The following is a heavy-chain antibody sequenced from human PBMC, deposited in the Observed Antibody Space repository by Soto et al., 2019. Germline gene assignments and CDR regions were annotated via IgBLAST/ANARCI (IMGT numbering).Heavy chain of an antibody. CDR2: IKKDGTEK. Sequence: VSLRLSWSASGFTFSGYCMTWVRQAPGKGLEWVADIKKDGTEKYYVDSVKGRFTISGDNDKKSVYLQMNGLTVEDTAVYRCARGHYYSDYSNDWFLDDWGQGS. V-gene: IGHV3-7*03. CDR1: GFTFSGYC. J-gene: IGHJ4*02. CDR3: ARGHYYSDYSNDWFLDD. D-gene: IGHD3-9*01.